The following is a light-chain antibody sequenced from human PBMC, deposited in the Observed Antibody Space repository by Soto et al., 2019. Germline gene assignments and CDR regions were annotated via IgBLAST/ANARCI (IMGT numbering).Light chain of an antibody. CDR3: SAYAGSTVI. CDR2: EVN. Sequence: QSVLTQPPSASGSPGQSVTISCTGTSSDIGAYNYVSWYQQHPATAPKLLLYEVNKRPSVVPNRFSGSNSGNTASLTVSGLQAEDEADYCCSAYAGSTVIFGGGTQLTVL. CDR1: SSDIGAYNY. J-gene: IGLJ2*01. V-gene: IGLV2-8*01.